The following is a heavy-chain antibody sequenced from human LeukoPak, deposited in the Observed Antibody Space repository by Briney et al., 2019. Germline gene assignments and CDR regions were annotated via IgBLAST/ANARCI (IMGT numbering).Heavy chain of an antibody. V-gene: IGHV3-33*01. CDR2: IWYDGSNK. D-gene: IGHD6-6*01. CDR3: AREALRRGSSSFDY. J-gene: IGHJ4*02. CDR1: GFTFSSYG. Sequence: GRSLRLSCAASGFTFSSYGMHWVRQAPGKGLEWVAVIWYDGSNKYYADSVKGRFTISRDNSKNTLYLQLNSLRAEDTAVYYCAREALRRGSSSFDYWGQGTLVTVSS.